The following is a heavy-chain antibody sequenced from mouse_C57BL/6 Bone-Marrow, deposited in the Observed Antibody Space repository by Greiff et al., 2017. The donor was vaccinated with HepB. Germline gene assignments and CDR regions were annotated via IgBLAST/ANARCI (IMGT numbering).Heavy chain of an antibody. CDR1: GYTFTSYW. CDR2: IHPNSGST. J-gene: IGHJ4*01. D-gene: IGHD1-1*01. Sequence: QVQLQQSGAELVKPGASVKLSCKASGYTFTSYWMHWVKQRPGQGLEWIGMIHPNSGSTNYNEKFKSKATLTVDKSSSTAYMQLSSLTSEDSAVYYCATGGLLYAMDYWGQGTSVTVSS. V-gene: IGHV1-64*01. CDR3: ATGGLLYAMDY.